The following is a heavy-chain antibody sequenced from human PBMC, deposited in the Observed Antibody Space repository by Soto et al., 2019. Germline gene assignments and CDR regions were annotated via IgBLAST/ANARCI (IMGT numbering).Heavy chain of an antibody. CDR2: IYSSGST. Sequence: SGTLALTCTVSGGSISGYYWTWIRQPAGKGLEYIGRIYSSGSTNFSPSLKSRVAMSVDTSQNQFSLKLTSMTAADTAIYYCARVQHSGGSYRWFDPWGQGPLVTVSS. CDR3: ARVQHSGGSYRWFDP. D-gene: IGHD2-15*01. J-gene: IGHJ5*02. CDR1: GGSISGYY. V-gene: IGHV4-4*07.